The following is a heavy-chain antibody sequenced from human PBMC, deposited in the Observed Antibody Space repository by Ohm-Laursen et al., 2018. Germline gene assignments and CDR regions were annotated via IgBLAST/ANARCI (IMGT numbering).Heavy chain of an antibody. J-gene: IGHJ5*02. CDR1: GGSISTYY. CDR3: ARYSSSWYHNWFDP. V-gene: IGHV4-4*07. D-gene: IGHD6-13*01. Sequence: SDTLSLTCFVSGGSISTYYWSWIRQSAGKGLEWIGRIHASGSTNYNPSLKSRASLSHDTSKNQFSLKMTSVTAADTAVYYCARYSSSWYHNWFDPWGQGTLVTVSS. CDR2: IHASGST.